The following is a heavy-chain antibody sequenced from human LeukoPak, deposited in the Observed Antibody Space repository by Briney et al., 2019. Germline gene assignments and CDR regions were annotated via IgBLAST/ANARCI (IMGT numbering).Heavy chain of an antibody. Sequence: SETLFLTCSVSGASLSGSQYYWGWIRQPPGRPLQWIATIFYTGSTLYNPSLSSRVSLSVDTSKKQISLRLTSVTAADSALYYCARHRGSLKTGYSPKNPLDVWGQGTMVTVSS. CDR1: GASLSGSQYY. J-gene: IGHJ3*01. V-gene: IGHV4-39*01. D-gene: IGHD3-9*01. CDR2: IFYTGST. CDR3: ARHRGSLKTGYSPKNPLDV.